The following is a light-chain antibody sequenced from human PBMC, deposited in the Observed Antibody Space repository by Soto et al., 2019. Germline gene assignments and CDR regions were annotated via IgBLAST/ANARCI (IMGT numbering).Light chain of an antibody. CDR2: GAS. Sequence: DIQMTQSPSPLSASVGDRVTITCRASQTISTYLNWYQQKPGKAPKLLIYGASSLQSGVPSRFSGSGSGTDFTITISSLQPEDFGTYYCQQSFSTPRTFGQGTKVEIK. CDR1: QTISTY. V-gene: IGKV1-39*01. J-gene: IGKJ1*01. CDR3: QQSFSTPRT.